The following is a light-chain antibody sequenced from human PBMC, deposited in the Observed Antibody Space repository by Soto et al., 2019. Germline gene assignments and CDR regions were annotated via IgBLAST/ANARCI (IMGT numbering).Light chain of an antibody. V-gene: IGKV1-9*01. CDR2: AAS. CDR1: QGISSY. CDR3: QQLNSYPLT. Sequence: IQLTQSPSSLSASVGDRATITCRASQGISSYLTWYQQKPGKAPKLLIYAASTLQSGVPSRFSGSGSGTDFTLTISSLQPEDFATYHCQQLNSYPLTFGGGTKVDIK. J-gene: IGKJ4*01.